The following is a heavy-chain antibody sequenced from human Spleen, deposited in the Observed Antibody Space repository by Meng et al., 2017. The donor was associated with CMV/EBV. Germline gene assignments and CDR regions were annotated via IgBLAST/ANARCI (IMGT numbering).Heavy chain of an antibody. CDR2: ISAYNGNT. V-gene: IGHV1-18*01. D-gene: IGHD3-10*01. CDR1: GYTFTSYG. J-gene: IGHJ6*02. CDR3: ARVDGMVRGVIYYYYGMDV. Sequence: ASVKVSCKASGYTFTSYGISWVRQAPGQGLEWMGWISAYNGNTNYAQKLQGRVTMTTDTSTSTAYMELRSLRSDDSAVYYCARVDGMVRGVIYYYYGMDVWAKGPRSPSP.